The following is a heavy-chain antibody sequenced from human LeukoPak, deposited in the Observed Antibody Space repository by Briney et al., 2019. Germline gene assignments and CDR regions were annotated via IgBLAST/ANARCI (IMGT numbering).Heavy chain of an antibody. CDR3: ARGGDYGDYEDYYYYMDV. Sequence: SETLSLTCTVSGGSISSYYWSWIRQPPGKGLEWIGYMYYSGSTNYNPSLKSRVTISVDMSKNQLSLKLSSVTAADTAVYYCARGGDYGDYEDYYYYMDVWGKGTTVAVSS. CDR2: MYYSGST. CDR1: GGSISSYY. V-gene: IGHV4-59*01. D-gene: IGHD4-17*01. J-gene: IGHJ6*03.